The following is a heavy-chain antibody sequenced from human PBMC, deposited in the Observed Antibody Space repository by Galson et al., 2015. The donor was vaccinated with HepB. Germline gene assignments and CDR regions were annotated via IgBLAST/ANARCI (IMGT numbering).Heavy chain of an antibody. CDR2: ISNDGSKE. V-gene: IGHV3-30*18. J-gene: IGHJ6*02. CDR3: AKDRGYGDYAHYYYYGMDV. CDR1: GFTFSSYG. D-gene: IGHD4-17*01. Sequence: SLRLSCAASGFTFSSYGIHWVRQAPGKGLEWVALISNDGSKEYYVGSVEGRFTMTRDNSKNTLYLQMNSLRAEDTAVYYCAKDRGYGDYAHYYYYGMDVWGQGTTVTVSS.